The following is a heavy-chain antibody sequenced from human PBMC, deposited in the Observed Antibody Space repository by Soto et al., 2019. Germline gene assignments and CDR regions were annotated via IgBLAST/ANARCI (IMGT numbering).Heavy chain of an antibody. J-gene: IGHJ4*02. D-gene: IGHD2-2*01. Sequence: QVQLVQSGAEVKKPGSSVKVSCKASGGTFSSYAISWVRQAPGQGLEWMGGIIPMFGTANYAQKFQGRVKITADDSTSTAYMERSSLKSEDTAVYYCARDHFGYCNSDRCYAGFDFWGQGTPVTVSS. CDR1: GGTFSSYA. V-gene: IGHV1-69*01. CDR2: IIPMFGTA. CDR3: ARDHFGYCNSDRCYAGFDF.